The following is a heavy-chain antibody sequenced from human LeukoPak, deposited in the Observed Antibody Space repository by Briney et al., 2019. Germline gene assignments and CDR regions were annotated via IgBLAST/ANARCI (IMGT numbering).Heavy chain of an antibody. J-gene: IGHJ4*02. CDR3: ARERRSGSYYYFDY. V-gene: IGHV4-61*01. CDR2: VYYSGST. Sequence: SETLSLTCTVSGGSISSSSYYWSWIRQPPGKGLEWIGYVYYSGSTNYNPSLKSRVTISVDTSKNHFSLKLSSVTAADTAVYYCARERRSGSYYYFDYWGQGTLVAVSS. CDR1: GGSISSSSYY. D-gene: IGHD1-26*01.